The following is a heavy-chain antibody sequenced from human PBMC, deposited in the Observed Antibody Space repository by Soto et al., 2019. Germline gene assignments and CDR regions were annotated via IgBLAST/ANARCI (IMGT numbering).Heavy chain of an antibody. CDR1: GGSISSGGYY. CDR2: IYYSGST. J-gene: IGHJ5*02. D-gene: IGHD6-13*01. V-gene: IGHV4-31*03. Sequence: PSETLSLTCTVSGGSISSGGYYWSWIRQHPGKGLEWIGYIYYSGSTYYNPSLKSRVTISVDTSKNQFSLKLSSVTAADTAVYYCARNSYSRDFDPWGQGTLVTVSS. CDR3: ARNSYSRDFDP.